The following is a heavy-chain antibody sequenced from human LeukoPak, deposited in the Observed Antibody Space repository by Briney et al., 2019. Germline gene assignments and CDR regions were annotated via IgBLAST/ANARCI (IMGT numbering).Heavy chain of an antibody. V-gene: IGHV4-34*01. J-gene: IGHJ3*02. CDR1: GGSFSGYY. Sequence: PSETLSLTCAVYGGSFSGYYWSWIRQPPGKGLEWIGEINHSGSTNYNPSLKSRVTISVDTSKNQFSLKLSSVTAADTAVYYCAREALIQLWLRAFDIWGQGTMVTVSS. CDR2: INHSGST. CDR3: AREALIQLWLRAFDI. D-gene: IGHD5-18*01.